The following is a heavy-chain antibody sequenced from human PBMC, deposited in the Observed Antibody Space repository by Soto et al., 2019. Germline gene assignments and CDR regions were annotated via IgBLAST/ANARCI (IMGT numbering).Heavy chain of an antibody. CDR2: IYYSVST. J-gene: IGHJ3*02. V-gene: IGHV4-31*03. Sequence: QVQLQESGPGLVKPSQTLSLTCTVSGGSISSGGYYWSWIRQHPGKGLAWIGYIYYSVSTYYNPSLKRRVTTYVDTSKNQFSLKLSSVTAADTAVYYCARDRGSGSYLAFDIWGQGTMVTVSS. CDR3: ARDRGSGSYLAFDI. CDR1: GGSISSGGYY. D-gene: IGHD3-10*01.